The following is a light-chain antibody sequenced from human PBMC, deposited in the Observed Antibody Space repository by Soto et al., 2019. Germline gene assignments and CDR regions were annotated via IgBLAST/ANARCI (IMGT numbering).Light chain of an antibody. V-gene: IGLV1-44*01. J-gene: IGLJ3*02. CDR3: AAWDDSLNGFWV. CDR2: SNN. CDR1: TSNIGSTT. Sequence: QSVLTQPPSASGTPGQRVTISCSGSTSNIGSTTVNWYQQLPGTAPKLLIYSNNQRPSGVPDRFSGSKSGTSASLVISGLQSEDEADYYCAAWDDSLNGFWVFGGGTKLTVL.